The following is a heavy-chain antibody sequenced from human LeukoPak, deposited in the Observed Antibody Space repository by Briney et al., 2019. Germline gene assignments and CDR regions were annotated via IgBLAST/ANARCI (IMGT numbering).Heavy chain of an antibody. Sequence: GASVKVSCTASGYAFTSYGISWVRQAPGQGLEWMRWISAYIGNTNYAPKLQGRVTMTTDTSTSTAYMELRSLRSDDTAVYYCAREDCSGGSCYSLSLTPVFHVFDIWGQGTMVTVSS. V-gene: IGHV1-18*01. CDR2: ISAYIGNT. CDR3: AREDCSGGSCYSLSLTPVFHVFDI. J-gene: IGHJ3*02. CDR1: GYAFTSYG. D-gene: IGHD2-15*01.